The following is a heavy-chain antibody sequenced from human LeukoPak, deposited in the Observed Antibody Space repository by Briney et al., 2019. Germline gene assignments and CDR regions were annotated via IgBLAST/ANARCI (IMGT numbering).Heavy chain of an antibody. CDR2: IYHSGST. V-gene: IGHV4-59*12. J-gene: IGHJ4*02. Sequence: KPSETLSLTCTVSDVSISSYYWSWIRQPPGKGLEWIGYIYHSGSTYYNPSLKSRVTISVDRSKNQFSLKLSSVTAADTAVYYCARESYDSSGYYFDYWGQGTLVTVSS. D-gene: IGHD3-22*01. CDR1: DVSISSYY. CDR3: ARESYDSSGYYFDY.